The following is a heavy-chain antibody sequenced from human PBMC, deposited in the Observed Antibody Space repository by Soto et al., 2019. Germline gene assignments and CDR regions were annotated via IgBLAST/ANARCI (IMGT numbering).Heavy chain of an antibody. CDR3: LIEMYHSSRYWFAP. Sequence: QVQLVESGGGVVQPGGSLRLSCAGAGFPFNRYSIHWVRQTPGQGLEWLAVISYDEVNKYYADSVKGRFFISRDNSKNTVFLPQNGLRVEDTAVYFCLIEMYHSSRYWFAPWGQGTLDSVSS. V-gene: IGHV3-30*03. J-gene: IGHJ5*02. D-gene: IGHD2-8*01. CDR1: GFPFNRYS. CDR2: ISYDEVNK.